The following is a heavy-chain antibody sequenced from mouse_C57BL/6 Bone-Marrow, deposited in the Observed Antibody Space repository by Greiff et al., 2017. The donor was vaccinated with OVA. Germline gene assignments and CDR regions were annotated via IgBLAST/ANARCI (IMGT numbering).Heavy chain of an antibody. Sequence: VQLQQPGAELVRPGSSVKLSCKASGYTFTSYWMHWVKQRPIQGLEWIGNIDPSDSETHYNQKFKDKATLTVDKSSSTAYMQLSSLTSEDSAVYYCAREERWFPYYFDYWDQGTTLTVSS. CDR3: AREERWFPYYFDY. V-gene: IGHV1-52*01. J-gene: IGHJ2*01. CDR2: IDPSDSET. CDR1: GYTFTSYW. D-gene: IGHD2-3*01.